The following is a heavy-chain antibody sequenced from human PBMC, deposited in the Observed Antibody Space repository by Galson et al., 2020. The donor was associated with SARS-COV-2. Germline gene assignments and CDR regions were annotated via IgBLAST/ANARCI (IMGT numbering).Heavy chain of an antibody. CDR3: TRVHYASNWLPEY. CDR2: VYSTGNT. Sequence: SETLSLTCTVSGDSIVGTYYWGWIRQSPKKGLEWLGSVYSTGNTYDNPSLKSRVTMSVDTSKNQFSLRLSALTAADTATYYCTRVHYASNWLPEYWGPGTPVTVSS. D-gene: IGHD4-4*01. CDR1: GDSIVGTYY. J-gene: IGHJ4*02. V-gene: IGHV4-39*02.